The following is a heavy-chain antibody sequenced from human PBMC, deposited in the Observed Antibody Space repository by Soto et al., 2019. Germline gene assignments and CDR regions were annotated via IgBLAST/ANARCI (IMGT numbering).Heavy chain of an antibody. D-gene: IGHD3-9*01. CDR2: TSFRQNKT. Sequence: QVQLVESGGGVVQPGRSLRLSCAASGFTFSIYGMHWVRQAPGKGLEWVAATSFRQNKTYYADSVKGRFTISRDNSKNTLYLHMNRLRVEDTAVYYCAKAGDFDRSTGYYGMDVWGQGTTVTVSS. V-gene: IGHV3-30*18. CDR1: GFTFSIYG. J-gene: IGHJ6*02. CDR3: AKAGDFDRSTGYYGMDV.